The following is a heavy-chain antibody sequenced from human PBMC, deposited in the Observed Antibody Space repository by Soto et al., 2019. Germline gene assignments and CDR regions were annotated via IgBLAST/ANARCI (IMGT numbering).Heavy chain of an antibody. CDR3: AINGAYFSPYYFDY. CDR2: IIPILGIA. D-gene: IGHD4-17*01. Sequence: QVQLVQSGAEVKKPGSSVKVSCKASGGTFSSYTISWVRQAPGQGLEWMGRIIPILGIANYAQKFQGRVTITADKSTSTAYMELSSLRSEDTAVYYCAINGAYFSPYYFDYWGQGTLVTVSS. J-gene: IGHJ4*02. V-gene: IGHV1-69*02. CDR1: GGTFSSYT.